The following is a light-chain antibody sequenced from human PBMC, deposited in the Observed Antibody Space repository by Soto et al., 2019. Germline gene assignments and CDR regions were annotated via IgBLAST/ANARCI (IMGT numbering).Light chain of an antibody. CDR1: QSISSY. J-gene: IGKJ4*01. V-gene: IGKV1-39*01. Sequence: DIQMTQSPSSLSASVGDRVTITCRASQSISSYLNWYQQKPGKAPKLLIYAASSLQSGVTSRFSGRGSGTDFTLTISSLQPEDFATYYCQQSYSTLLTFGGGTKVEIK. CDR3: QQSYSTLLT. CDR2: AAS.